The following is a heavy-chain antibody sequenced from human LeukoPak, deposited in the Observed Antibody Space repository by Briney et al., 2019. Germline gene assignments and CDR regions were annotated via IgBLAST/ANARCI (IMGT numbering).Heavy chain of an antibody. CDR1: GYTFTNYD. CDR3: ARGVEAGVDY. J-gene: IGHJ4*02. Sequence: ASLKVSCTASGYTFTNYDINWVRQATGQGPEWMGWMSPNNGNTGYAQQLQGRVTMTRDTAISTAFMELTSLRSEDTAVYYCARGVEAGVDYWGQGTLVTVSS. D-gene: IGHD6-19*01. V-gene: IGHV1-8*01. CDR2: MSPNNGNT.